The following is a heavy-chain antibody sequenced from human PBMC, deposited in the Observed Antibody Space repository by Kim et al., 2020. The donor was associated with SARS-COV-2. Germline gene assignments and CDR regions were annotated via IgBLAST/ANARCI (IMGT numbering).Heavy chain of an antibody. CDR1: GYTFTSYG. Sequence: ASVKVSCKASGYTFTSYGISWVRQAPGQGLEWMGWISAYNGNTNYAQKLQGRVTMTTDTSTSTAYMELRSLRSDDTAVYYCARMEVIPGGAYYYYYYMDVWGKGTTVTVSS. V-gene: IGHV1-18*01. D-gene: IGHD3-3*01. CDR2: ISAYNGNT. CDR3: ARMEVIPGGAYYYYYYMDV. J-gene: IGHJ6*03.